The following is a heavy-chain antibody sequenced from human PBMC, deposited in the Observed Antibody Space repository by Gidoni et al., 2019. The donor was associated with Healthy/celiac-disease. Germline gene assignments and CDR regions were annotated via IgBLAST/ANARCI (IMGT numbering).Heavy chain of an antibody. V-gene: IGHV3-48*04. CDR2: ISSSSSTL. J-gene: IGHJ6*01. Sequence: QLVESGGCWVNPGGSLRLSCEASGFTFITYSMKWVRHAPGTGLEWVSYISSSSSTLYYADSGTGRFTIFRDNAKNSLYLKMNSLRAEDTAVYYCRVRGVYYYYYYYGMDVWGQGTTVTVSS. CDR3: RVRGVYYYYYYYGMDV. CDR1: GFTFITYS. D-gene: IGHD3-10*01.